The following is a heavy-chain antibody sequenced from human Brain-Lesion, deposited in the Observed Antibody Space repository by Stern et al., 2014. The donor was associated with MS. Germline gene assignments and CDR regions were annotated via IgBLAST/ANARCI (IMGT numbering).Heavy chain of an antibody. CDR3: ARDQRGITIFGVVTDYYYLGMDV. J-gene: IGHJ6*02. CDR2: INPKTGGT. CDR1: GYIFTGYY. Sequence: QVQLMQSGAEVKKPGASVKVSCKTSGYIFTGYYIHWVRQAPGQGLEWMAWINPKTGGTKYAQKFQGRVTMSRDTSISTAYVELSSLTSDDTAVYYCARDQRGITIFGVVTDYYYLGMDVWGQGTTVTVSS. V-gene: IGHV1-2*02. D-gene: IGHD3-3*01.